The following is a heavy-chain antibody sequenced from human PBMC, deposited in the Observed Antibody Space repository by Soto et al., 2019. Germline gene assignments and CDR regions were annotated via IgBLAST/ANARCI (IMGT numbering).Heavy chain of an antibody. Sequence: QVQLQESGPGLVKPSQTLSLTCTVSGGSISSGGYYWSWIRQHPGKGLEWIGYIYYSGSTYYNPSLKSRVTISVDTSKNQFSPKLSSVTAADTAVYYCARVGRSIAAAGTHFDYWGQGTLVTVSS. D-gene: IGHD6-13*01. CDR3: ARVGRSIAAAGTHFDY. J-gene: IGHJ4*02. V-gene: IGHV4-31*03. CDR2: IYYSGST. CDR1: GGSISSGGYY.